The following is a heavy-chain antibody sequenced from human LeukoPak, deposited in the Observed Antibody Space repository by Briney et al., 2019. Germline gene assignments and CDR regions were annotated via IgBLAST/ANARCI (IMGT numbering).Heavy chain of an antibody. V-gene: IGHV4-61*02. CDR1: GGSISSGSYY. CDR3: ASDTAGWGSGSYYSVDSSFDY. Sequence: PSETLSLTCTVSGGSISSGSYYWSWIRQPAGKGLEWIGRIYTSGSTNYNPSLKSRVTISVDTSKNQFSLKLSSVTAADTAVYYCASDTAGWGSGSYYSVDSSFDYWGQGTLVTVSS. J-gene: IGHJ4*02. CDR2: IYTSGST. D-gene: IGHD3-10*01.